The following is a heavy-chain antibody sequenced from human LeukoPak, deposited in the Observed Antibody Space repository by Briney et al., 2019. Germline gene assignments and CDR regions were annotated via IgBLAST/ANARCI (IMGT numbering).Heavy chain of an antibody. CDR3: ARGGDYVWGSYKNWFDP. CDR2: INPRGGST. Sequence: ASVKVSCKASGYTFTSHFMHWVRQAPGQGLEWMGIINPRGGSTSYTQKFQGRVTMTRDTSISTAYMELSRLRSDDTAVYYCARGGDYVWGSYKNWFDPWGQGTLVTVSS. D-gene: IGHD3-16*01. CDR1: GYTFTSHF. V-gene: IGHV1-46*01. J-gene: IGHJ5*02.